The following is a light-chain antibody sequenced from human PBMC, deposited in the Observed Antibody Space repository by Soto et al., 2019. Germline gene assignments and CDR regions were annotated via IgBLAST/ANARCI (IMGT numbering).Light chain of an antibody. Sequence: EVVLTQSPGTLSLSPGERATLSCRPSQSVSGTYLTWYQQRPGQAPRRLIFDAISRASDTPDRFSGSGSGTDFTLTISRLEPEDFAVYYCQHYDTSSYTFGQGTKVDIK. CDR2: DAI. V-gene: IGKV3-20*01. CDR1: QSVSGTY. J-gene: IGKJ2*01. CDR3: QHYDTSSYT.